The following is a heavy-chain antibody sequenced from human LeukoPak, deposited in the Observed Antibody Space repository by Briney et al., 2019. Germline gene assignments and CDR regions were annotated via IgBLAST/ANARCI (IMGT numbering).Heavy chain of an antibody. V-gene: IGHV4-39*01. CDR3: ARGRYGTITRGWFDP. Sequence: PSETLSLTCTVSGGSISSSSYYWDWIRQAPGKGLEWIGSIYYSGNTYYNPSLKSRVTMSVDTSKNEFSLKLRSVTAADTAVYYCARGRYGTITRGWFDPWGQGTLVTVSS. CDR2: IYYSGNT. CDR1: GGSISSSSYY. D-gene: IGHD1/OR15-1a*01. J-gene: IGHJ5*02.